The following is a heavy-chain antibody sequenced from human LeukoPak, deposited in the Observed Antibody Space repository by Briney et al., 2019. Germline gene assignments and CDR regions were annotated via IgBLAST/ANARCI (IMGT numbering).Heavy chain of an antibody. CDR1: GGTFSSYA. CDR2: IIPIFGTA. CDR3: ARATLSERGLSNWFDP. V-gene: IGHV1-69*06. D-gene: IGHD2-2*01. Sequence: GASVKVSCKASGGTFSSYAISWVRQAPGQGLEWMGGIIPIFGTANYAQKFQGRVTITADKSTSTAYMELSSLRSEDTAVYYCARATLSERGLSNWFDPWGQGTLVTVSS. J-gene: IGHJ5*02.